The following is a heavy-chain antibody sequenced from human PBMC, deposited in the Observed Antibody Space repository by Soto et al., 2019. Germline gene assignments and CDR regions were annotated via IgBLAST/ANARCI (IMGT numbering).Heavy chain of an antibody. V-gene: IGHV1-18*01. CDR2: ISAYKGNT. CDR3: ARNIVATIGTNFDY. Sequence: GASVKVSCKASGYTFTSYGISWVRQAPGQGLERKGRISAYKGNTNYAQNLQCRVTMTTDTSTSTAYMDLRSLRSDDTAVYYCARNIVATIGTNFDYWGQGTLVTVSS. CDR1: GYTFTSYG. D-gene: IGHD5-12*01. J-gene: IGHJ4*02.